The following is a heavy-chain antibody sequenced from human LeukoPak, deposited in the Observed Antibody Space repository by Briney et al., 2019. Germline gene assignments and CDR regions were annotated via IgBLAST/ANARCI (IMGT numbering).Heavy chain of an antibody. D-gene: IGHD6-13*01. CDR3: ARRIAAAGIYDAFDI. CDR1: GYSFPSNW. CDR2: IYPGDSDT. J-gene: IGHJ3*02. Sequence: GESLKISCKASGYSFPSNWIAWVRQMPGKGLEWMGIIYPGDSDTRYSPSFQGQVTISADKSISTAYLQWSSLKASDTAMYYCARRIAAAGIYDAFDIWGQGTMVTVSS. V-gene: IGHV5-51*01.